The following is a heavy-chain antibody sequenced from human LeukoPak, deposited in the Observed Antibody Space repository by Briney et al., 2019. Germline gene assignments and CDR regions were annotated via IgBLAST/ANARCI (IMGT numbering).Heavy chain of an antibody. J-gene: IGHJ4*02. D-gene: IGHD6-13*01. Sequence: SETLSLTCTVSGGSISSSSYYWGWIRQPPGKGLEWIGEINHSGSTNYNPSLKSRVTISVDTSKNQFSLKLSSVTAADTAVYYCARGLAAASPFDYWGQGTLVTVSS. CDR2: INHSGST. CDR3: ARGLAAASPFDY. V-gene: IGHV4-39*07. CDR1: GGSISSSSYY.